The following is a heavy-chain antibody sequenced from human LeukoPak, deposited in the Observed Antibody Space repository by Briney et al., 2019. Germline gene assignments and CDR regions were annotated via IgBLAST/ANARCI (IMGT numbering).Heavy chain of an antibody. V-gene: IGHV3-7*03. Sequence: GGSLRLSCAPSGFTFSSYWMSWVRQAPGKGLEWVAIIKQDGSEKYYVDSVKGRFTISRDSSKNTLFLQMNRLRPEDAAVYYCAKAPVTTCRGAYCYPFDYWGQGTLVTVSS. J-gene: IGHJ4*02. CDR3: AKAPVTTCRGAYCYPFDY. D-gene: IGHD2-21*01. CDR2: IKQDGSEK. CDR1: GFTFSSYW.